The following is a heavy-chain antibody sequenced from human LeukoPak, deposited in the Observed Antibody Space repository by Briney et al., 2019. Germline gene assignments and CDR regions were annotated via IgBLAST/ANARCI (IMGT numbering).Heavy chain of an antibody. CDR2: IHHSGST. Sequence: GSLRLSCAASEFSVKYNYMTWVRQAPGKGLEWIGEIHHSGSTNYNPSLKSRVTISVDTSKNQFSLKLSSVTAADTAVYYCASLGALAAADHDYWGQGTLVTVSS. V-gene: IGHV4-4*02. CDR1: EFSVKYNY. J-gene: IGHJ4*02. D-gene: IGHD6-13*01. CDR3: ASLGALAAADHDY.